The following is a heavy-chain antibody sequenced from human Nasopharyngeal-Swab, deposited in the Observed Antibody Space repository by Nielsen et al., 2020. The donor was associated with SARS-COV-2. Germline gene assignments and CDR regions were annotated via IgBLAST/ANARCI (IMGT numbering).Heavy chain of an antibody. CDR1: GGFISTYY. D-gene: IGHD1-1*01. CDR2: LYNDVST. V-gene: IGHV4-59*12. CDR3: ARRELGRDDFDY. Sequence: SETLSLTCTVSGGFISTYYWSWIRQSPGKGLEWFGYLYNDVSTIYNPSLRSRVTMSVDTSKNQFSLTLHSVTAADTAVYYCARRELGRDDFDYWGQGTLVTVSS. J-gene: IGHJ4*02.